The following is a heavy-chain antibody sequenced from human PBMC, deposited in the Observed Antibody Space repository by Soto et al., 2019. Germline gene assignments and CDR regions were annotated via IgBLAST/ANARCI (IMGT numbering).Heavy chain of an antibody. V-gene: IGHV3-21*06. Sequence: LRLSCAASGFTFTRYSMNWVRQAPGKGLEWVSSISSTTNYIYYGDSMKGRFTISRDNGKNSLYLEMHSLRAEDTAVYYCARESEDLTSNFDYWGQGTLVTVSS. J-gene: IGHJ4*02. CDR1: GFTFTRYS. CDR2: ISSTTNYI. CDR3: ARESEDLTSNFDY.